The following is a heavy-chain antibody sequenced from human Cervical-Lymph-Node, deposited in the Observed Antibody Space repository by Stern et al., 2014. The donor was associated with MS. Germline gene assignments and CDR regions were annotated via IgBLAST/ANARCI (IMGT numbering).Heavy chain of an antibody. Sequence: HITLKESDPTLVKPTQTLMLIWDFSGFSLTTSGVGVGWIRQPPGKDMVWLALLYWDDEKHYSPSLKNRLSIITDTAKNQVVLTMTNMDPVDTGTYYCAHRSTSVAGAWASWGQGILVVVSS. CDR2: LYWDDEK. D-gene: IGHD1-26*01. V-gene: IGHV2-5*02. J-gene: IGHJ5*02. CDR3: AHRSTSVAGAWAS. CDR1: GFSLTTSGVG.